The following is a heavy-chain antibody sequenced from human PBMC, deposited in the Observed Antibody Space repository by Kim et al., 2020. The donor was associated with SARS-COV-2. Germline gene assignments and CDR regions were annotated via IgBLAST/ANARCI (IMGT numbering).Heavy chain of an antibody. CDR1: GSSISSGYY. CDR2: IYHSGST. V-gene: IGHV4-38-2*02. D-gene: IGHD3-22*01. CDR3: ASPMYYYDNDAFDI. J-gene: IGHJ3*02. Sequence: SETLSLTCTVSGSSISSGYYWGWIRQPPGKGLEWIGSIYHSGSTYYNPSLKSRVTISVDTSKNQFSLKLSSVTAADTAVYYCASPMYYYDNDAFDIWGQGTMVTVSS.